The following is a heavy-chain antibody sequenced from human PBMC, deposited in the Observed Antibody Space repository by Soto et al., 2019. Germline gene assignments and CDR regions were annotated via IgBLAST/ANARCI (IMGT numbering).Heavy chain of an antibody. D-gene: IGHD4-17*01. J-gene: IGHJ4*02. V-gene: IGHV3-64D*06. CDR1: GFTFSMYS. CDR2: ISDDGRST. CDR3: VKLAEYGVDEG. Sequence: HPRGSLRLSCSASGFTFSMYSMHWVRQAPGKGLEYVSAISDDGRSTYYADSVKGRYTISRDNSNNAVFLQMSSLRPDDTAVYYCVKLAEYGVDEGWGLGTLVTVSS.